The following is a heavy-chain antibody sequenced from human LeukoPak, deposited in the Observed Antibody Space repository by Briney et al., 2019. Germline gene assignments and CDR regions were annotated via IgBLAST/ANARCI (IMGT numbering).Heavy chain of an antibody. D-gene: IGHD4-23*01. Sequence: SETLSLTCTVSGGSISSYYWSWIRKPAGKGLEWIGRIYTSGSTNYNPSLKSRVTMSVDTSKNQFSLKLSSVTAADTAVYYCARALSSDYGGNSWAFDIWGQGTMVTVSS. CDR1: GGSISSYY. CDR3: ARALSSDYGGNSWAFDI. CDR2: IYTSGST. V-gene: IGHV4-4*07. J-gene: IGHJ3*02.